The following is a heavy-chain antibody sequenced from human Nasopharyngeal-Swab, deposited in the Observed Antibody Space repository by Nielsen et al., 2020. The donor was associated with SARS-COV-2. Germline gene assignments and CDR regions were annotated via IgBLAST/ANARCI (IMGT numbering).Heavy chain of an antibody. CDR3: ARELTNYYDSSGYLDY. D-gene: IGHD3-22*01. Sequence: GGSLRLSCAASGFTFSSYAMSWVRQAPGKGLEWVSAISGSGGSTYYADSVKGRFTISRDNSKNTLYLQMNSLRAEDTAVYYCARELTNYYDSSGYLDYWGQGTLVTVSS. J-gene: IGHJ4*02. CDR2: ISGSGGST. CDR1: GFTFSSYA. V-gene: IGHV3-23*01.